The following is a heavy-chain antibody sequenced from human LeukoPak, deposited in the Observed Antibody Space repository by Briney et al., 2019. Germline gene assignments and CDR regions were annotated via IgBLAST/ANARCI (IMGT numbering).Heavy chain of an antibody. V-gene: IGHV5-51*01. CDR2: IYPGDSDT. Sequence: GESLKISCKGSGYSFTTYWIGWGRQMPGKGREWLGIIYPGDSDTRYSPSFQGHVTISADKSISTAYLQWSSLKASDTAMYYCVRRSGNSNYDYWGQGTLVTVSS. CDR1: GYSFTTYW. CDR3: VRRSGNSNYDY. J-gene: IGHJ4*02. D-gene: IGHD4-11*01.